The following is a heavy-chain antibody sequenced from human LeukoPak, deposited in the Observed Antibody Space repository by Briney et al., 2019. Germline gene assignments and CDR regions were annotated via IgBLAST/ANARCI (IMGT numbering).Heavy chain of an antibody. CDR2: ISAYNGNT. CDR3: ARGEVLGYDLTAFDI. V-gene: IGHV1-18*01. Sequence: ASVKVSCKASGYTFTSYGISWVRQAPGQGLEWMGWISAYNGNTNYAQKLQGRVTMTTDTSTSTAYMELRSLRSEDTAVYYCARGEVLGYDLTAFDIWGQGTIVTVSS. J-gene: IGHJ3*02. D-gene: IGHD3-16*01. CDR1: GYTFTSYG.